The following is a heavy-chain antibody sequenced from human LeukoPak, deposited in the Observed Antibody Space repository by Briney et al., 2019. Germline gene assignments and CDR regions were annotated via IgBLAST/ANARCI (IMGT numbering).Heavy chain of an antibody. D-gene: IGHD3-3*01. CDR3: TTSNDFWSGTYYFDY. Sequence: GGSLRLSCAASGFTFSGSAMHWVRQASGKGLEWVGRIRSKANSYATAYAASVKGRFTISRDDSKNTLYLQMNSLKTEDTAVYYCTTSNDFWSGTYYFDYWGQGTLVTVSS. CDR1: GFTFSGSA. CDR2: IRSKANSYAT. V-gene: IGHV3-73*01. J-gene: IGHJ4*02.